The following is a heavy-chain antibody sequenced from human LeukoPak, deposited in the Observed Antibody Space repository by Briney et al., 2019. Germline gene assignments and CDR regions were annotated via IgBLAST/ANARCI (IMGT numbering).Heavy chain of an antibody. CDR2: ITSSGSYT. CDR3: ARYPVGNYDSGFDY. J-gene: IGHJ4*02. D-gene: IGHD5-12*01. CDR1: GFTFTDYY. Sequence: GGSLRLSCAASGFTFTDYYMTWIRQAPGKGLEWVSYITSSGSYTNYADSVKGRFTISRDNANISLYLQMNSLRVEDSAVYYCARYPVGNYDSGFDYWGQGSLVTVSS. V-gene: IGHV3-11*06.